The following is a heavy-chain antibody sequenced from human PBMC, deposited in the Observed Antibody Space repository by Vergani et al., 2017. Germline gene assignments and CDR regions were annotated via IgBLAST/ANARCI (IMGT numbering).Heavy chain of an antibody. J-gene: IGHJ6*04. D-gene: IGHD3-10*01. CDR1: GGSISSGSYY. CDR2: IYTSGST. Sequence: QVQLQESGPGLVKPSQTLSLTCTVSGGSISSGSYYWSWIRQPAGKGLEWIGRIYTSGSTNYNPSLKSRVTISVDTSKNQFSLKLSSVTAADTAVYYCARLGGHYDGSVTAIWGKGTTVTVSS. V-gene: IGHV4-61*02. CDR3: ARLGGHYDGSVTAI.